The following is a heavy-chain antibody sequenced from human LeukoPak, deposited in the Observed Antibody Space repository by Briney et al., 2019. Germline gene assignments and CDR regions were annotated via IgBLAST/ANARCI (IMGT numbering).Heavy chain of an antibody. CDR1: GGSFSGYY. Sequence: TSETLSLTCAVYGGSFSGYYWSWIRQPPGKGLEWIGEINHSGSTNYNPSLKSRVTISVDTSKNQFSLKLSSVTAADTAVYYCARVPVLRYFDWERHFDYWGQGTLVTVSS. CDR3: ARVPVLRYFDWERHFDY. CDR2: INHSGST. D-gene: IGHD3-9*01. J-gene: IGHJ4*02. V-gene: IGHV4-34*01.